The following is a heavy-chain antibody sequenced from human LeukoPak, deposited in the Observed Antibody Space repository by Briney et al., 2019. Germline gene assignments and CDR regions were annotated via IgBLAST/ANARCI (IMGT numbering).Heavy chain of an antibody. J-gene: IGHJ3*02. D-gene: IGHD2-2*01. Sequence: SETLSLTCTDSGASISSYYWGWIRQPAGKGLEWIGRIYTSGSTNYNPSLKSRVTMSVDTSKNQFSLKLSSVTAADTAVYYCARNEGHQLDDAFDIWGPGAMVTVSS. CDR1: GASISSYY. CDR2: IYTSGST. V-gene: IGHV4-4*07. CDR3: ARNEGHQLDDAFDI.